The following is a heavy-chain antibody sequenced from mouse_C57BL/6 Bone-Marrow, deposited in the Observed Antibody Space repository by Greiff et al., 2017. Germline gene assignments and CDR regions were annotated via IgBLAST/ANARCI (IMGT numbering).Heavy chain of an antibody. CDR3: TTWAYYYGSSSVYFGY. D-gene: IGHD1-1*01. J-gene: IGHJ2*01. Sequence: VQLQQSGAELVRPGASVKLSCTASGFNIKDDDMHWVKQRPEQGLEWIGGIDPENGDTEYASKFQGKATITADTSSNSAYLQISSLTSEDTAVYYGTTWAYYYGSSSVYFGYWGQGTTLTVSS. V-gene: IGHV14-4*01. CDR2: IDPENGDT. CDR1: GFNIKDDD.